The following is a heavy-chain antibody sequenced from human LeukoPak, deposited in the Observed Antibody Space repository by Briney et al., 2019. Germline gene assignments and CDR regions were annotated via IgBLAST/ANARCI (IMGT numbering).Heavy chain of an antibody. J-gene: IGHJ4*02. D-gene: IGHD6-19*01. Sequence: SETLSLTCTVSGGSISSSSYYWGWIRQPPGKGLEWIGSIYYSGSTYYNPSLKSRVTISVDTSKNQFSLKLSSVTAADTAVYYCAGLKGGWFRKLDYWGQGTLVTVSS. CDR1: GGSISSSSYY. CDR2: IYYSGST. CDR3: AGLKGGWFRKLDY. V-gene: IGHV4-39*01.